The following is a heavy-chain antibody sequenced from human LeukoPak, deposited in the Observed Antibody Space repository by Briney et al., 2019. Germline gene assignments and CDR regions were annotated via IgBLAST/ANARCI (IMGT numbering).Heavy chain of an antibody. Sequence: ASVKVSCKASGYTFTSYGISWVRQAPGQGLEWMGWISAYNGNTNYAQKLQGRVTMTTDTSTSTAYMELRSLRSDDTAVYYCARGGYDYVWVSYRPNGAFDIWGQGTMVTVSS. CDR1: GYTFTSYG. CDR2: ISAYNGNT. CDR3: ARGGYDYVWVSYRPNGAFDI. D-gene: IGHD3-16*02. V-gene: IGHV1-18*01. J-gene: IGHJ3*02.